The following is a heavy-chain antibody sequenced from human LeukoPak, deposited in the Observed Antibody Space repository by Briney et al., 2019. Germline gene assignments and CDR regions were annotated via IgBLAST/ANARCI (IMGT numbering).Heavy chain of an antibody. Sequence: GGSLRLSCAASGFTFSKYWMHWVRQAPGKGLVWVSRINSDGSNTNYADSAKGRFTVSRDNNKNTLFLQMNNARAEDTAVYYCASTNDYADENYWGQGTLVTVSS. J-gene: IGHJ4*02. V-gene: IGHV3-74*01. CDR2: INSDGSNT. CDR1: GFTFSKYW. CDR3: ASTNDYADENY. D-gene: IGHD4-17*01.